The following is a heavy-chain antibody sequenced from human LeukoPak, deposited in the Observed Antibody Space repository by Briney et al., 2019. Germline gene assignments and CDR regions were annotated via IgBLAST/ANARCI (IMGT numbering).Heavy chain of an antibody. Sequence: GGSLRLSCAASGFTFSDYYMSWIRQAPGKGLEWVSYISSSGSTIYYAASVKGRFTISWDNAKNTLYLQMNSLRAEDTAVYYCARAPGLYGMDVWGQGTTVTVSS. D-gene: IGHD1-14*01. CDR3: ARAPGLYGMDV. V-gene: IGHV3-11*04. CDR2: ISSSGSTI. J-gene: IGHJ6*02. CDR1: GFTFSDYY.